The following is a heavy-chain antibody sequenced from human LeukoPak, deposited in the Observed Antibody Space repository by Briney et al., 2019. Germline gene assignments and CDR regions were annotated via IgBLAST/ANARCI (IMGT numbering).Heavy chain of an antibody. Sequence: GESLKISCKGSGYSFTSYWIGWVRQMPGKGLEWMGIIYPGDSDTRYSPSFQGQVTISADKSISTAYLQWSSLKASDTAMYYCARQRSSSSWLDAFDIWGQGTMVTVSS. CDR2: IYPGDSDT. CDR3: ARQRSSSSWLDAFDI. CDR1: GYSFTSYW. J-gene: IGHJ3*02. V-gene: IGHV5-51*01. D-gene: IGHD6-13*01.